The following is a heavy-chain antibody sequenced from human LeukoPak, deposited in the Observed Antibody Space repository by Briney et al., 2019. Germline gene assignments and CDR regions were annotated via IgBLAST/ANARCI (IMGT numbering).Heavy chain of an antibody. CDR1: GYTFTSYG. D-gene: IGHD2-21*02. CDR3: ARDGHIVVVTAIPDPEFDY. J-gene: IGHJ4*02. Sequence: ASVKVSCKASGYTFTSYGISWVRQAPGQGLEWMGWISAYNGNTNYAQKLHGRVTMTTDTSTSTAYMELGSLRSDDTAVYYCARDGHIVVVTAIPDPEFDYWGQGTLVTVSS. CDR2: ISAYNGNT. V-gene: IGHV1-18*01.